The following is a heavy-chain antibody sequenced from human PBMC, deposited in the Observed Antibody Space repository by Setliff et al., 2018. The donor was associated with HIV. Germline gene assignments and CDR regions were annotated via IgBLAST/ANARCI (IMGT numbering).Heavy chain of an antibody. CDR1: GGSFTTYY. D-gene: IGHD2-2*01. Sequence: SETLSLTCAVYGGSFTTYYWSWIRQTPGKGLEWIGENNHGGSTNYNPSLKSRVTISIDTSKKQFSLKLTSVTAADAAIYYCVASSSWSCRLNYWGQGTLVTVSS. CDR2: NNHGGST. J-gene: IGHJ4*02. V-gene: IGHV4-34*01. CDR3: VASSSWSCRLNY.